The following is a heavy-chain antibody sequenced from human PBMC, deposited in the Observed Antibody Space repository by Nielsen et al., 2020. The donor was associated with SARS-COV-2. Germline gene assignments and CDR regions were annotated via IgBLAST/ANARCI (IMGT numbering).Heavy chain of an antibody. CDR3: AKDRAGATYARFDL. CDR2: ISGSGGTT. Sequence: GVLKISCAASGLTFSSYAMSWVRQVPGKGLEWVSAISGSGGTTSYADSVKGRFTISRDNSKNTLYLQMNSLRAEDTAVYYCAKDRAGATYARFDLWGQGTLVTVSS. CDR1: GLTFSSYA. V-gene: IGHV3-23*01. J-gene: IGHJ4*02. D-gene: IGHD4/OR15-4a*01.